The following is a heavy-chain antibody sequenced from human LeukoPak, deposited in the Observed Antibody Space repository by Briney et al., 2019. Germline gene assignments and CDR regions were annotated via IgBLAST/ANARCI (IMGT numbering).Heavy chain of an antibody. CDR3: AKARVTMVRGVTSYYFDH. D-gene: IGHD3-10*01. V-gene: IGHV3-23*01. CDR1: GFTFSSYA. Sequence: GGSLRLSCAASGFTFSSYAMSWVRQAPGKGLEWVSAISGSGGSTYYADSVKGRFTISRDNSKNTLYLQMNSLRAEDTAVYYCAKARVTMVRGVTSYYFDHWGQGTLVTVSS. CDR2: ISGSGGST. J-gene: IGHJ4*02.